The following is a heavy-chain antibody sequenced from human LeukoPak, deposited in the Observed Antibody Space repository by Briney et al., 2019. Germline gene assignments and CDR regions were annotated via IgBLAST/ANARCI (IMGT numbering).Heavy chain of an antibody. CDR1: GYTFTSYD. J-gene: IGHJ6*03. V-gene: IGHV1-8*03. CDR2: MNPNSGNT. Sequence: ASVMVSCKASGYTFTSYDINWVRQATGQGLEWMGWMNPNSGNTGYAQKFQGRVTITRNTSISTAYMELSSLRSEDTAVYYCARGRRNYYYYYMDVWGKGTTVTVSS. CDR3: ARGRRNYYYYYMDV.